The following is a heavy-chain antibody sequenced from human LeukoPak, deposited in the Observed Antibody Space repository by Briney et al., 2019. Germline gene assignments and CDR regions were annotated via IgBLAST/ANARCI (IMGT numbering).Heavy chain of an antibody. Sequence: SVKVSCNASGVTFSSYAISWVRQAPGQGLEWMGGIIPIFGTANYAQQFKGRAIIIAAKSTSTAHMQLTSLTAEDPAVYYCARAQRDIVVVPAAMSSGYYYYYMDVWGKGTTVTVSS. V-gene: IGHV1-69*06. CDR3: ARAQRDIVVVPAAMSSGYYYYYMDV. CDR2: IIPIFGTA. J-gene: IGHJ6*03. D-gene: IGHD2-2*01. CDR1: GVTFSSYA.